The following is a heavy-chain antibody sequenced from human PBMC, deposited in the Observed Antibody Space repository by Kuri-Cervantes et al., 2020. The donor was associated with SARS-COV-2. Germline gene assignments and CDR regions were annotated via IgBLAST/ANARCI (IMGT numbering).Heavy chain of an antibody. V-gene: IGHV4-39*01. CDR2: IYYSGST. J-gene: IGHJ5*02. Sequence: GSLRLSCTVSGGSISSSSYYWGWIRQPPGKGLEWIGSIYYSGSTYYNPSLKSRVTISVDTSKNQFSLKLSSVTAADTAAYYCARQMMSSITIFGVVITRNWFDPWGQGTLVTVSS. CDR1: GGSISSSSYY. CDR3: ARQMMSSITIFGVVITRNWFDP. D-gene: IGHD3-3*01.